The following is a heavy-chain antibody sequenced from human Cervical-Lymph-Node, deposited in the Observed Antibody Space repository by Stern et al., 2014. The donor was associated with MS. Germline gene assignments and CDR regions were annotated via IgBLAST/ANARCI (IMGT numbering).Heavy chain of an antibody. D-gene: IGHD3/OR15-3a*01. CDR2: INPSGDSA. CDR3: ASGTGSKRPTGNY. CDR1: GYSFTSHY. J-gene: IGHJ4*02. V-gene: IGHV1-46*01. Sequence: VQLVESGAEVKKPGASVKVYCKASGYSFTSHYMHWVRQAPGQGLEWVGIINPSGDSASYAQKLQGRVTMTRDTSTSTVYMELSSLRSEDTAVYYCASGTGSKRPTGNYWGQGTLVTVSS.